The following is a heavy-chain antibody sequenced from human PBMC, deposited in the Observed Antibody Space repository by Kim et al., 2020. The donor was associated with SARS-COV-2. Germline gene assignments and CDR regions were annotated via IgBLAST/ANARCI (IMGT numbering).Heavy chain of an antibody. CDR2: IYYSGST. J-gene: IGHJ4*02. CDR3: AMGDTSRYSDY. CDR1: GGSISSSSYY. Sequence: SETLSLTCTVSGGSISSSSYYWGWIRQPPGKGLEWIGIIYYSGSTYYNPSLKSRVTISVDTSKNQFSLKLTSVTAADTAVYYCAMGDTSRYSDYWGQGTL. D-gene: IGHD3-22*01. V-gene: IGHV4-39*01.